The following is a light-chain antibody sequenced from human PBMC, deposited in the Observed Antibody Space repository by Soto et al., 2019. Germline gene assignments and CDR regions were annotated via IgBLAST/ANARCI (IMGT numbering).Light chain of an antibody. CDR3: QQYNNGPPMGT. Sequence: EIVMTQSPATLSVSPGERATLSCRASQSVNINLAWYQQKPGQAPRLLIQGASTRATGTPARFSGSGSGTEFTLTISSLQSEDFAVYYCQQYNNGPPMGTFGGGTKAEIK. V-gene: IGKV3-15*01. J-gene: IGKJ4*01. CDR2: GAS. CDR1: QSVNIN.